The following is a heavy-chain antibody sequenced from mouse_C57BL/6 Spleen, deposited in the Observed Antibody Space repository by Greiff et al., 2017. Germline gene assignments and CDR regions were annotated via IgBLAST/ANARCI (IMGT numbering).Heavy chain of an antibody. CDR3: VGQVGSRVFYWYFDV. V-gene: IGHV10-1*01. CDR2: IRSKSNNYAT. CDR1: GFSFNTYA. D-gene: IGHD1-1*01. Sequence: EVMLVESGGGLVQPKGSLKLSCAASGFSFNTYAMNWVRQAPGKGLEWVARIRSKSNNYATYYADSVKDRFTISRDDSESMLYLQMNNLKTEDTAMYYCVGQVGSRVFYWYFDVWGTGTTVTVSS. J-gene: IGHJ1*03.